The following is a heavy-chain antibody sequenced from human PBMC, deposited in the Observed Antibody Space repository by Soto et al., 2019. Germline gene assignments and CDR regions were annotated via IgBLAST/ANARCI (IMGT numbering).Heavy chain of an antibody. V-gene: IGHV3-74*01. J-gene: IGHJ4*02. D-gene: IGHD3-3*01. CDR2: IKSDGTVT. CDR1: GITFSTYR. Sequence: EVQLVESGGGLVQPGGSLRLSCVVSGITFSTYRMHWVRQAPGKGLVWVSHIKSDGTVTHYTDSVRGRFIISRDNAKNTLYLQMISLRAEDTDVYYCERENYDFWSGYYLDYWGQGTLVTVSS. CDR3: ERENYDFWSGYYLDY.